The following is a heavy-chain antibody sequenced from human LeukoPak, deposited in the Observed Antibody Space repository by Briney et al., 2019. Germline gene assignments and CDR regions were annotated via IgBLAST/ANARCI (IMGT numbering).Heavy chain of an antibody. Sequence: SETLSLTCTVSGGSIRSYYWSWIRQPPGKGLEWIGYIYYSGNTNYNPSLNSRVTISVDTSKNQFSLRLSSVTAADTAVYYCARDSTKGYGDYPFDYWGQGTLVTVSS. CDR2: IYYSGNT. CDR1: GGSIRSYY. V-gene: IGHV4-59*01. CDR3: ARDSTKGYGDYPFDY. J-gene: IGHJ4*02. D-gene: IGHD4-17*01.